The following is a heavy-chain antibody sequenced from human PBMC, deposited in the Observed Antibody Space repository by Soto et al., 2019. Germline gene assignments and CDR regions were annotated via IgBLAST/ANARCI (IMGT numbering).Heavy chain of an antibody. CDR1: GFILTSYS. J-gene: IGHJ6*02. CDR2: ISSSSSYI. CDR3: ARDSDSITDSYGMDV. D-gene: IGHD1-26*01. Sequence: PGGSLRLSCAASGFILTSYSMNWVRQAPGKGLEWVSSISSSSSYIYYADSVKGRFTISRDNAKNTLYLQMSSLRAEDTAVYYCARDSDSITDSYGMDVWGQGTTVTVSS. V-gene: IGHV3-21*04.